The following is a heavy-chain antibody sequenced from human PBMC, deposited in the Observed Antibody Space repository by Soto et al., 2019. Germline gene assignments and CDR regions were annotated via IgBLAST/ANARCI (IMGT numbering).Heavy chain of an antibody. Sequence: EVQLVESGGGLVLPGGSLRLSCAASGFTFSRYWMHWVRQAPGKGLVWVSRISSYGSDTHYADSVKGRFTISRDNAKNTVYLQMHSLRAEDTAVYYCASNYAYAEGYYWYGIDVWGQGTTVTVSS. D-gene: IGHD3-16*01. CDR3: ASNYAYAEGYYWYGIDV. CDR1: GFTFSRYW. V-gene: IGHV3-74*01. CDR2: ISSYGSDT. J-gene: IGHJ6*02.